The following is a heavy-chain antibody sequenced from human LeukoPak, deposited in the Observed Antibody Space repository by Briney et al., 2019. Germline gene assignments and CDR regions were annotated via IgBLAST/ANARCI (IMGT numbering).Heavy chain of an antibody. J-gene: IGHJ1*01. Sequence: GGSLRLSCAASGFTFSSYGMHWVRQAPGKGLEWVAVISYDGSNKYYADSVKGRFTISRDNSKNTLYLQMNSLRAEDTAVYYCAPSGYSGSYYLFGYFQHWGQGTLVTVSS. CDR1: GFTFSSYG. CDR3: APSGYSGSYYLFGYFQH. CDR2: ISYDGSNK. D-gene: IGHD1-26*01. V-gene: IGHV3-30*03.